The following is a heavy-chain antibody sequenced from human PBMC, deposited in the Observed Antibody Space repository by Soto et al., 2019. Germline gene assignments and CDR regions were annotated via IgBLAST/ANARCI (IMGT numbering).Heavy chain of an antibody. CDR1: GGSVNSGGYY. D-gene: IGHD6-13*01. Sequence: QVQLRESGPGLVKPSQTLSLTCTVSGGSVNSGGYYWNWIRQHPGKGLGWIGCMYYSGSTYYNPSLRSPVIISADTSENHFSLKLSSVTAADTAVYFCARGYRQSGYSSSWVFDYWGQGTLVNVSS. CDR2: MYYSGST. V-gene: IGHV4-31*01. CDR3: ARGYRQSGYSSSWVFDY. J-gene: IGHJ4*02.